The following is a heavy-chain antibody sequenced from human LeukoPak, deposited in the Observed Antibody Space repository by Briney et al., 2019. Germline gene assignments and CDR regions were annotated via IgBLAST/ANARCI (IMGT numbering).Heavy chain of an antibody. Sequence: PSETLSLTCTVSGGSISSYYWSWIRQPPGKGLEWIGYTYYSGSTNYNPSLKSRVTISVDTSKNQFSLKLSSVTAADTAVYYCARGYYDILTASRGNWFDPWGQGTLVTVSS. V-gene: IGHV4-59*01. CDR1: GGSISSYY. J-gene: IGHJ5*02. D-gene: IGHD3-9*01. CDR2: TYYSGST. CDR3: ARGYYDILTASRGNWFDP.